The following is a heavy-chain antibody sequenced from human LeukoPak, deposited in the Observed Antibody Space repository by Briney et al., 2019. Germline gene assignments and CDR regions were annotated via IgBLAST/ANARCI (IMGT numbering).Heavy chain of an antibody. J-gene: IGHJ4*02. CDR1: GFIFSSCW. CDR2: IKPDGSEK. V-gene: IGHV3-7*01. CDR3: ARERMYSGSGSTYPYYDY. Sequence: PGGSLRLSCAASGFIFSSCWMSWVRQSPGKGLEWVANIKPDGSEKYYVDSVKGRFTISRDNAKNALYLEMSSLRVGDTAVYYCARERMYSGSGSTYPYYDYWGQGTLVTVSS. D-gene: IGHD3-10*01.